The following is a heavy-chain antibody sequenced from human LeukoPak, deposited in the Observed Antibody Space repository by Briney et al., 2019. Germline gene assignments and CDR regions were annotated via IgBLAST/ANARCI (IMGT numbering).Heavy chain of an antibody. CDR1: GFIFSSAW. D-gene: IGHD2-8*01. CDR3: TILGYCTNDVCPTHYC. Sequence: AGGSLRLSCAASGFIFSSAWMSWVRQAPGKGLEWVGHIKSKTDGGTTDYAAPVEGRFTISRDDLKNTLYLQMNSLKTEDTAMYYCTILGYCTNDVCPTHYCWGQGTLVTVSS. J-gene: IGHJ4*02. V-gene: IGHV3-15*01. CDR2: IKSKTDGGTT.